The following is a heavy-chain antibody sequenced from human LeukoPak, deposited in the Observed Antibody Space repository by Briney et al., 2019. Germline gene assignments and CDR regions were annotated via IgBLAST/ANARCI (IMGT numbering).Heavy chain of an antibody. J-gene: IGHJ4*02. CDR1: EFDFSTHA. V-gene: IGHV3-23*01. CDR2: ISISGTKT. Sequence: LPGGSLRLSCAASEFDFSTHAMTWVRQAPGKGLEWVSAISISGTKTYYADSVKGRFTISRDNSKNTLYLQMYSLRAEDTAVYYCAKEIRPNDYWGQGTLVTVSS. D-gene: IGHD4-17*01. CDR3: AKEIRPNDY.